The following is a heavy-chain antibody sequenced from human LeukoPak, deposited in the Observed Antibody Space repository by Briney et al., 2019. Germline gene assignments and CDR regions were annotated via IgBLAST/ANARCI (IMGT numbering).Heavy chain of an antibody. J-gene: IGHJ4*02. CDR1: GGSISSSSYY. V-gene: IGHV4-39*01. CDR2: IYYSGST. D-gene: IGHD2-15*01. Sequence: PSETLSLTCTVSGGSISSSSYYWGWIRQPPGKGLEWIGSIYYSGSTYYNPSLKSRVTISVDTSKNQFSLKLSSVTAADTAVYYCARHNGGNLFTPADRAFYFDYWGQGTLVTVSS. CDR3: ARHNGGNLFTPADRAFYFDY.